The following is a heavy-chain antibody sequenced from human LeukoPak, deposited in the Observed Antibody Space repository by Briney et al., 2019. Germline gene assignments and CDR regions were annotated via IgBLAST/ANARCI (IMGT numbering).Heavy chain of an antibody. CDR1: GFTFSSYA. Sequence: GGALRLSCSGSGFTFSSYAIHWVRQAPGKGLQYVSGISSNGGNTYNADSVKGRFTISRDNSKNTVDLQMSSLRAEDTAVYYCVKRSGLYFDYWGQGTLVTVSS. V-gene: IGHV3-64D*09. CDR3: VKRSGLYFDY. J-gene: IGHJ4*02. CDR2: ISSNGGNT. D-gene: IGHD1-26*01.